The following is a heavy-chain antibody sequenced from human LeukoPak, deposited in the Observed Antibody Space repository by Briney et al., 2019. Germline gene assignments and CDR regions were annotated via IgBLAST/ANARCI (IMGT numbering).Heavy chain of an antibody. CDR1: GFTFSSYA. CDR2: LSGGGGVT. D-gene: IGHD6-13*01. Sequence: GGSLRLSCAASGFTFSSYAMGWVRQAPGKGLECVSALSGGGGVTYYADSVKGRFTISRDNSKNTLYLQMNSLRAEDTAVYYCARDGDGAAAGFYYYYGMDVWGQGTTVTVSS. V-gene: IGHV3-23*01. CDR3: ARDGDGAAAGFYYYYGMDV. J-gene: IGHJ6*02.